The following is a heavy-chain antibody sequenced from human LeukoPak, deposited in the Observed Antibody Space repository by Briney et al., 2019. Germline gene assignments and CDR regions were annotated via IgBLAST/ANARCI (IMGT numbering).Heavy chain of an antibody. Sequence: GGSLRLSCAASGFTFSSYSMNWVRRAPGKGLEWVSYISSSSSTIYYADSVKGRFTISRDNAKNSLYLQMNSLRAEDTAVYYCARDIIVGSDYWGQGTLVTVSS. J-gene: IGHJ4*02. V-gene: IGHV3-48*01. CDR1: GFTFSSYS. CDR2: ISSSSSTI. D-gene: IGHD2-15*01. CDR3: ARDIIVGSDY.